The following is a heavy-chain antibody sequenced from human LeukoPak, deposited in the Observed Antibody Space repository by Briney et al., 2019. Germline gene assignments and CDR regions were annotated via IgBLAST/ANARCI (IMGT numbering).Heavy chain of an antibody. D-gene: IGHD3-10*01. CDR3: YGSGSYLDY. CDR1: GLTFSSYR. Sequence: GGSLRLSCTASGLTFSSYRMNWVRQAPGKGLEWVSSISSSSSYILYADSVKGRFTTSRDNAKNSLYLQMNSLRAEDTAVYYCYGSGSYLDYWGQGTLVTVSS. J-gene: IGHJ4*02. V-gene: IGHV3-21*01. CDR2: ISSSSSYI.